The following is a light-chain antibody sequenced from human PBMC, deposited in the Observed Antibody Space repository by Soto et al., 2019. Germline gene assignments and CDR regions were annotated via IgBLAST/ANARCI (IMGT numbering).Light chain of an antibody. Sequence: EIVLTPSPATLSLSPGERATLSCRASQSVSSSYLAWYQQKPGQAPRLLIYGADSRATGITDRFTGSGSGTDFALTISRLEPEDFAVYFCQKYDTSPLTFGGGTKVDIK. J-gene: IGKJ4*01. CDR1: QSVSSSY. CDR2: GAD. V-gene: IGKV3-20*01. CDR3: QKYDTSPLT.